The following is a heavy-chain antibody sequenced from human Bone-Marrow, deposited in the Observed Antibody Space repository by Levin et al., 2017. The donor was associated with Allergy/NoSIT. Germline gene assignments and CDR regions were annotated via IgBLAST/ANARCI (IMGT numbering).Heavy chain of an antibody. J-gene: IGHJ6*02. V-gene: IGHV3-33*01. CDR2: IWYDGSNK. D-gene: IGHD3-3*01. CDR3: ARVGKYDFWSGYYTDYYGMDV. Sequence: PGGSLRLSCAASGFTFSSYGMHWVRQAPGKGLEWVAVIWYDGSNKYYADSVKGRFTISRDNSKNTLYLQMNSLRAEDTAVYYCARVGKYDFWSGYYTDYYGMDVWGQGTTVTVSS. CDR1: GFTFSSYG.